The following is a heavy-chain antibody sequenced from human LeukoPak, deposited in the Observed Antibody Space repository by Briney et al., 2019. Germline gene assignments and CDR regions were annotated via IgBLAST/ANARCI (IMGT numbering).Heavy chain of an antibody. V-gene: IGHV1-18*01. CDR3: ARDGEVYYYGSGSYFDY. CDR1: GYTFTSYG. Sequence: ASVKVSCKAFGYTFTSYGISWVRQAPGQGLEWMGWISAYNGNTNYAQKLQGRVTMTTDTSTSTAYMELRSLRSDDTAVYYCARDGEVYYYGSGSYFDYWGQGTLVTVSS. J-gene: IGHJ4*02. CDR2: ISAYNGNT. D-gene: IGHD3-10*01.